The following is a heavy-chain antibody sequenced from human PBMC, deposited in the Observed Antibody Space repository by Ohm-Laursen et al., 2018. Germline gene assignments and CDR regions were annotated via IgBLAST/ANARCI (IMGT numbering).Heavy chain of an antibody. Sequence: SLRLSCAAAGFTFSSYWMSWVRQAPGRGLEWVANIKQDGSEKYYVDSVKGRFTISRDNAKNSLYLQMNSLRAEDTAVYYCARDTRYYGMDVWGQGTTVTVSS. CDR2: IKQDGSEK. V-gene: IGHV3-7*01. CDR3: ARDTRYYGMDV. J-gene: IGHJ6*02. CDR1: GFTFSSYW.